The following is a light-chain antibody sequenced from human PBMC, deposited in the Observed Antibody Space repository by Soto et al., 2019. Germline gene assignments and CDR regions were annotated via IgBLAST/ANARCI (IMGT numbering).Light chain of an antibody. CDR1: QILLYSSNNKNY. CDR3: QQYYSTPRT. V-gene: IGKV4-1*01. J-gene: IGKJ1*01. CDR2: WAS. Sequence: DIVMTQSPDSLAVSLGERATINCKSSQILLYSSNNKNYFAWYQQKPGQPPKLLIYWASTRESGVPDRFSGSGSGTDFTLTISSLQAEDVAVYYCQQYYSTPRTFGQGTKVDNK.